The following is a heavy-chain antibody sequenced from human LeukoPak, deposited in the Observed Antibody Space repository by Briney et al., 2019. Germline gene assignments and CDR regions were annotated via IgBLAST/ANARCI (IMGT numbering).Heavy chain of an antibody. Sequence: GGSLRLSCAASGFSFSNYWMSWVRQAPGKGLEWVAVIANDGRDKHSTDSVKGRFTITRDNAKNTVYLQMNSLRVEDTAVYYCAKDQQIVSAKYYFDSWGQGIPVTVSS. J-gene: IGHJ4*02. CDR2: IANDGRDK. CDR1: GFSFSNYW. D-gene: IGHD1/OR15-1a*01. V-gene: IGHV3-30*18. CDR3: AKDQQIVSAKYYFDS.